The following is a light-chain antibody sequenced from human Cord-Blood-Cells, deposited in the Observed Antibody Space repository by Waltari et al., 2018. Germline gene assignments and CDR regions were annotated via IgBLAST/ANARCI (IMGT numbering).Light chain of an antibody. Sequence: SALTQPASVSGSPGQSITISCTGTRSDVGGYNHVSWYQQHPGKAPKLMIYEVSNRPSGVSNRFSGSKSGNTASLTISGLQAEDEADYYCSSYTSSSTVVFGGGTKLTVL. CDR1: RSDVGGYNH. J-gene: IGLJ2*01. V-gene: IGLV2-14*01. CDR3: SSYTSSSTVV. CDR2: EVS.